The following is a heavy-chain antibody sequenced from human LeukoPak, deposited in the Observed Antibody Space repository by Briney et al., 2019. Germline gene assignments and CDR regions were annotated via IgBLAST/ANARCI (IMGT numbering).Heavy chain of an antibody. V-gene: IGHV4-38-2*02. Sequence: SETLSLTCTVSGYSISSGYYWGWIRPPPGKGLEWIGSIYHSGSTYYNPSLKSRVTISVDTSKNQFSLKLSSVTAADTAVYYCARDPAYYDSSGYYSTDWFDPWGQGTLVTVSS. CDR3: ARDPAYYDSSGYYSTDWFDP. J-gene: IGHJ5*02. CDR1: GYSISSGYY. D-gene: IGHD3-22*01. CDR2: IYHSGST.